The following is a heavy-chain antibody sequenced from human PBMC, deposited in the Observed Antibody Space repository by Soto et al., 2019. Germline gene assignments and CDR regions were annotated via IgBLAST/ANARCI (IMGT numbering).Heavy chain of an antibody. CDR2: IYYSGST. V-gene: IGHV4-59*08. Sequence: SETLSLTCTVSGGSISSYYWSWIRQPPGKGLEWIGYIYYSGSTNYNPSLKSRVTISVDTSKNQFSLKLSSVTAADTAVYYCARLYKDAFDIWGQGTMVTVSS. J-gene: IGHJ3*02. D-gene: IGHD1-20*01. CDR3: ARLYKDAFDI. CDR1: GGSISSYY.